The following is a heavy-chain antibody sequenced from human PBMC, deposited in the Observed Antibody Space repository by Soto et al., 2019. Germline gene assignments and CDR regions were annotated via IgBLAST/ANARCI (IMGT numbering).Heavy chain of an antibody. J-gene: IGHJ4*02. CDR2: IYYSGXX. Sequence: LXESGPGLVKPSETLSLTCTVSGDSISSSNYYWGWIRQXPGKGLEWIGSIYYSGXXYXNPXXXXXXXXXXXXXXXXXXXXXXXXXXXXXXXXXCVXPVSXSXRGFEYWGQGTLVTVSS. V-gene: IGHV4-39*01. CDR3: VXPVSXSXRGFEY. D-gene: IGHD1-26*01. CDR1: GDSISSSNYY.